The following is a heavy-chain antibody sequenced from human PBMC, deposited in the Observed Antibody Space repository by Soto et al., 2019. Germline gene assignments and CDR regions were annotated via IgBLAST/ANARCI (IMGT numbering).Heavy chain of an antibody. CDR1: GYSFTSYW. CDR3: ARNSGIAAAGTRDYYGMDV. Sequence: GESLKISCKGSGYSFTSYWIGWVRQMPGKGLEWMGIIYPGDSDTRYSPSFQGQVTISADKSISTAYLQWSSLKASDTAMYYCARNSGIAAAGTRDYYGMDVWGQGTTVTVSS. D-gene: IGHD6-13*01. V-gene: IGHV5-51*01. CDR2: IYPGDSDT. J-gene: IGHJ6*02.